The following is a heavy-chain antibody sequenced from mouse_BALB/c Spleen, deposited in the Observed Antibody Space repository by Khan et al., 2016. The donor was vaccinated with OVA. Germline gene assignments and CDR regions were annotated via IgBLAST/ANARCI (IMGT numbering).Heavy chain of an antibody. CDR2: IWAGGST. V-gene: IGHV2-9*02. Sequence: SRPRTPPPPQSPSTTCTVSGFSLTSYGVHWVRQPPGKGLEWLGVIWAGGSTNYNSALMSRLSISKDNSKSQVFLKMNSLQTDDTAMYYCARLEDIWGQGTTLTVSS. CDR3: ARLEDI. D-gene: IGHD1-3*01. CDR1: GFSLTSYG. J-gene: IGHJ2*01.